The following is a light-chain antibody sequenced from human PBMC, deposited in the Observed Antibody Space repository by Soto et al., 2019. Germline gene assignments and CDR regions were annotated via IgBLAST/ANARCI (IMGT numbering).Light chain of an antibody. CDR1: QSLLHSNGYNY. CDR2: LGS. V-gene: IGKV2-28*01. J-gene: IGKJ5*01. CDR3: MQDLQTPIT. Sequence: DIVMTQSPLSLPVTPGEPASISCRSSQSLLHSNGYNYLDWYLQKPGQSPQLLIYLGSNRSSGVPDRFSGSGSGTDFTLKISRVEAEDAGVYYCMQDLQTPITFGQGTRLEIK.